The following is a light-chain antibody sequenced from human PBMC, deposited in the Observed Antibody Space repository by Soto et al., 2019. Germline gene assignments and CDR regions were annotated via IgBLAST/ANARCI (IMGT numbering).Light chain of an antibody. CDR3: QQSFVTPRT. CDR2: DAT. CDR1: QNIKTY. J-gene: IGKJ1*01. Sequence: DVQVAQSPPSLSAYVGDRVTITCRASQNIKTYLNWYQHKVGRAPKLLIHDATSSQPDVPSRFTGSGSGTDFSLTISSLEREDFATYYCQQSFVTPRTFGQGTKVDIK. V-gene: IGKV1-39*01.